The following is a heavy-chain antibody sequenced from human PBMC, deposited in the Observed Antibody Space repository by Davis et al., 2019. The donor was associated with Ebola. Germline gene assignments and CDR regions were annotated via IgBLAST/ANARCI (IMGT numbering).Heavy chain of an antibody. J-gene: IGHJ5*02. V-gene: IGHV1-3*01. Sequence: AASVKVSCKASGYTFTSYAMHWVRQAPGQRLEWMGWINAGNGNTKYSQKFQGRVTITRDTSAGTAYMELSSLRSEDTAVYYCARAYEVVVVITSWFDPWGQGTLVTVSS. CDR2: INAGNGNT. CDR1: GYTFTSYA. CDR3: ARAYEVVVVITSWFDP. D-gene: IGHD3-22*01.